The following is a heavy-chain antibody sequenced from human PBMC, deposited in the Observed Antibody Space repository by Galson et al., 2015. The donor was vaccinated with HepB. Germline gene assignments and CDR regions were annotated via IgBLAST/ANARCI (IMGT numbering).Heavy chain of an antibody. Sequence: SVKVSCKASGGTFSSYAISWVRQAPGQGLEWMGGIIPIFGTANYAQKFQGRVTITADKSTSTAYMELSSLRSEDTAVYYCARGPVDSSSWQPYNWFDPWGQGTLVTVSS. V-gene: IGHV1-69*06. D-gene: IGHD6-13*01. CDR2: IIPIFGTA. CDR1: GGTFSSYA. J-gene: IGHJ5*02. CDR3: ARGPVDSSSWQPYNWFDP.